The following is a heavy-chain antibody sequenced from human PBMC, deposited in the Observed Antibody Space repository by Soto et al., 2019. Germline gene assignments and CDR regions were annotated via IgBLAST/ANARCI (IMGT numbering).Heavy chain of an antibody. CDR1: GVTFSSYA. CDR2: IIPIFGTA. CDR3: ATKGSAYCGGDCYSATDAFDI. V-gene: IGHV1-69*13. Sequence: SVKVSCKASGVTFSSYAISWVRQAPGQGLEWMGGIIPIFGTANYAQKFQGRVTITADESTSTAYMELSSLRSEDTAVYYCATKGSAYCGGDCYSATDAFDIWGQGTMVTVSS. J-gene: IGHJ3*02. D-gene: IGHD2-21*02.